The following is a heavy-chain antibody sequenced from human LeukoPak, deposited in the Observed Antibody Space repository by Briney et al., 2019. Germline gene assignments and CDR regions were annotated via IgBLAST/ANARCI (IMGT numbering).Heavy chain of an antibody. CDR1: GFTFSTYW. CDR3: ARDSAGNDY. Sequence: GGSLRLSCEASGFTFSTYWMSWVRQAPGKGLEWVANIKQDGSEKYYVDSVKGRSTISRDNAKNSLYLQMNSLRAEDTAVYYCARDSAGNDYWGQGTLVTVSS. D-gene: IGHD6-13*01. V-gene: IGHV3-7*01. CDR2: IKQDGSEK. J-gene: IGHJ4*02.